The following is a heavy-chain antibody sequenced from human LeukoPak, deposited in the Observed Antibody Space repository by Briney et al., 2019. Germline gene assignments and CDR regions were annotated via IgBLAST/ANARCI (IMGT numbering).Heavy chain of an antibody. CDR3: ARVSYSSSHHDY. CDR1: GYTFTSYD. J-gene: IGHJ4*02. V-gene: IGHV1-8*03. D-gene: IGHD6-6*01. CDR2: MNPNSGNT. Sequence: ASVKVSCKASGYTFTSYDINWVRQATGQGLEWMGWMNPNSGNTGYAQKFQGRVTITRNTSISTAYMELNSLRAEDTAVYYCARVSYSSSHHDYWGQGTLVTVSS.